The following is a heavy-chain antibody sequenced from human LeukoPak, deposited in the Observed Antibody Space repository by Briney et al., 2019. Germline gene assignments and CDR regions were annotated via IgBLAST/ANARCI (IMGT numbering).Heavy chain of an antibody. V-gene: IGHV3-53*01. CDR2: IYSGGST. Sequence: GGSLRLSCAASGFTFSSYWMSWVRQAPGKGLEWVSVIYSGGSTYYADSVKGRFTISRDNSKNTLYLQMNSLRAEDTAVYYCASTDYYGSGSYQIDYWGQGTLVTVSS. D-gene: IGHD3-10*01. CDR3: ASTDYYGSGSYQIDY. J-gene: IGHJ4*02. CDR1: GFTFSSYW.